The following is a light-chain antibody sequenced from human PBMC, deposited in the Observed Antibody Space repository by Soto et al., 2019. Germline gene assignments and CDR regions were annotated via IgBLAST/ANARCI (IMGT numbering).Light chain of an antibody. J-gene: IGLJ1*01. CDR3: PSYTSSFTLL. Sequence: QSALTQPASVSGSPGQSITISCTGTSSDVGGYNYVSWYQQHPGKAPKLMIFEVSNRPSGVSNRFSGSNSGNTASLTISGLQTEDEADYYCPSYTSSFTLLFGTGTKVTVL. CDR2: EVS. V-gene: IGLV2-14*01. CDR1: SSDVGGYNY.